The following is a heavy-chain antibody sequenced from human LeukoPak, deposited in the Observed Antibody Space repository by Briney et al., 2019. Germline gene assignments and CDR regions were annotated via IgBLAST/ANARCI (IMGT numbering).Heavy chain of an antibody. CDR2: IYYSGST. CDR3: ARTYDFWSGYNPYYYYYMDV. CDR1: GGSISSYY. Sequence: SETLSLTCAVSGGSISSYYWSWIRQPPGKGLEWIGYIYYSGSTNYNPSLKSRVTISVDTSKNQFSLKLSSVTAADTAVYYCARTYDFWSGYNPYYYYYMDVWGKGTTVTVSS. V-gene: IGHV4-59*01. J-gene: IGHJ6*03. D-gene: IGHD3-3*01.